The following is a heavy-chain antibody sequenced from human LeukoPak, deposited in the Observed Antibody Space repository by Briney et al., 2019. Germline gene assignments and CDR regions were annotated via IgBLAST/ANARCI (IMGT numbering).Heavy chain of an antibody. Sequence: GASVEVSCKASGYTFTGYYMHWVRQAPGQGLEWMGWINPNSGGTNYAQKFQGRVTMTRDTSISTAYMELSRLRSDDTAVYYCARDRGYYYGSGRSMDVWGQGTTVTVSS. J-gene: IGHJ6*02. CDR1: GYTFTGYY. D-gene: IGHD3-10*01. CDR2: INPNSGGT. CDR3: ARDRGYYYGSGRSMDV. V-gene: IGHV1-2*02.